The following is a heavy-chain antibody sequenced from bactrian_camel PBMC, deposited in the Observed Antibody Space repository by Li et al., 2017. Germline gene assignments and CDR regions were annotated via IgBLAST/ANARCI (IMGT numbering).Heavy chain of an antibody. CDR1: GETYC. V-gene: IGHV3S53*01. CDR3: AAAPYVGASGYCYAHLVTEYSN. CDR2: VNIDGSI. D-gene: IGHD1*01. J-gene: IGHJ4*01. Sequence: HVQLVESGGGSVQAGESLRLSCVASGETYCVGWFRQAPGKDREAITTVNIDGSIMYAESVKGRFTISADNEKDVLYLQMNSLSPEDTAMYYCAAAPYVGASGYCYAHLVTEYSNSGRGTQVTVS.